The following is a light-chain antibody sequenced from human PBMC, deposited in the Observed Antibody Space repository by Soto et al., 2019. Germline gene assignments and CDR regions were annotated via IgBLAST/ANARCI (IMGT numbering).Light chain of an antibody. V-gene: IGKV1-39*01. J-gene: IGKJ1*01. CDR1: QSIASY. Sequence: DIQMTQSPSSLSASVGDRVTITCRASQSIASYLNWYQQKPGKXXNXXIYAASSLQSGVPSRFSGSGSGTDLTITISSLQPEDFETYYGQQSYNTPRTFGRGTKVDIK. CDR2: AAS. CDR3: QQSYNTPRT.